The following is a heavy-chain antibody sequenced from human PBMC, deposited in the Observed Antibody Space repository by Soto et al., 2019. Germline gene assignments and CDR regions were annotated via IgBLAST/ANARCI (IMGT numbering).Heavy chain of an antibody. J-gene: IGHJ3*02. V-gene: IGHV4-59*08. CDR2: IYYSGST. D-gene: IGHD2-15*01. CDR3: ARQGVKESWELLDAFDI. CDR1: GGSISSYY. Sequence: QVQLQESGPGLVKPSETLSLTCTVSGGSISSYYWSWIRQPPGKGLEWIGYIYYSGSTNYNPSLKSRVTSAVDTAKNQFSLKLSSVTAADTAVYYCARQGVKESWELLDAFDIWGQGTMVTVSS.